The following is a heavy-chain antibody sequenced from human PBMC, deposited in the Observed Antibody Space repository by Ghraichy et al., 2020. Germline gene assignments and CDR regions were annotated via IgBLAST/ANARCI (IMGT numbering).Heavy chain of an antibody. Sequence: SETLSLTCAVSGGSISSGGYSWSWIRQPPGKGLEWIGYIYHSGSTYYNPSLKSRVTISVDRSKNQFSLKLSSVTAADTAVYYCARAEYYYDSSGKHDDAFDIWGQGTMVTVSS. CDR3: ARAEYYYDSSGKHDDAFDI. J-gene: IGHJ3*02. CDR1: GGSISSGGYS. D-gene: IGHD3-22*01. V-gene: IGHV4-30-2*01. CDR2: IYHSGST.